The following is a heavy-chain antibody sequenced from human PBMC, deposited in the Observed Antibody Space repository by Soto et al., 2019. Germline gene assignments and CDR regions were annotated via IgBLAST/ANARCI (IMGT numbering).Heavy chain of an antibody. J-gene: IGHJ3*01. CDR2: VHSDGTTT. CDR1: GFTFDYYW. Sequence: EVQLVESGGGLVQPGESLRLSCAASGFTFDYYWMHWVRQAPGKGLVWVSRVHSDGTTTTYADSVKGRFTISRDNARKTVSLQKSSLRAEDTAIYFCARGDRGGFDLWGHGTVVTVSS. CDR3: ARGDRGGFDL. D-gene: IGHD2-15*01. V-gene: IGHV3-74*01.